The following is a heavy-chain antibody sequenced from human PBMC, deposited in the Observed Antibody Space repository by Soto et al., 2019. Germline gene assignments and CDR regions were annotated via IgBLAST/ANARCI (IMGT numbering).Heavy chain of an antibody. D-gene: IGHD3-22*01. CDR3: AKRSASYYDTSPYYYFDS. CDR2: INYNSKDI. J-gene: IGHJ4*02. Sequence: GGSLRLSCAASGFTFDDYAMHWVRLAPGKGLEWVSGINYNSKDIGYADSVRGRFTISRDNAKNSLYLQMNSVRAEDTALYYCAKRSASYYDTSPYYYFDSWGQGTLVTVSS. CDR1: GFTFDDYA. V-gene: IGHV3-9*01.